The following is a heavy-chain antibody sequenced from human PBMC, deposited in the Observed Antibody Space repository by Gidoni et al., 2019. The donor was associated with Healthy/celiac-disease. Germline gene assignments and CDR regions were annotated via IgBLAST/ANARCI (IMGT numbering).Heavy chain of an antibody. D-gene: IGHD3-3*01. V-gene: IGHV4-38-2*01. J-gene: IGHJ4*02. CDR2: IYHSGST. CDR3: ASIGPHLFGVVTHDFDY. Sequence: QVQLQESGPGLVKPSETLSLTCAVSGYSISSAYSWGWIRQPPGKGLEWIGSIYHSGSTYYNPSLKSRVTISVDTSKNQFSLKLSSVTAADTAVYYCASIGPHLFGVVTHDFDYWGQGTLVTVSS. CDR1: GYSISSAYS.